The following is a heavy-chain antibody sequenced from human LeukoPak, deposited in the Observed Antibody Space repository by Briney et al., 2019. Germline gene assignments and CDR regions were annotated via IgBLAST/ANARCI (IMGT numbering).Heavy chain of an antibody. CDR1: GYRFTSYW. V-gene: IGHV5-51*01. Sequence: GESLKISCKGSGYRFTSYWIGWVRQMPGKGLEWMGIIYPGDSDTRYSPSFQGQVTMSADKSVNTAYLQWSSLEASDTATYYCARWRDRWYFDYWGQGTLVTVSS. CDR3: ARWRDRWYFDY. J-gene: IGHJ4*02. D-gene: IGHD2-15*01. CDR2: IYPGDSDT.